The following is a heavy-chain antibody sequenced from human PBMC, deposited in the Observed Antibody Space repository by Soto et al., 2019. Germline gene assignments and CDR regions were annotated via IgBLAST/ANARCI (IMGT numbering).Heavy chain of an antibody. V-gene: IGHV3-53*01. CDR2: IYSGGST. Sequence: EVQLGESGGGLIQPGGSLRLSCAASGFTVSSNYMSWVRQAPGKGLEWVSVIYSGGSTYYADSVKGRFTISRDNSKNTLYLQMNSLRAEDTAVYYCARDRVESGYPEYFQHWGQGPLVTVSS. CDR3: ARDRVESGYPEYFQH. J-gene: IGHJ1*01. D-gene: IGHD3-22*01. CDR1: GFTVSSNY.